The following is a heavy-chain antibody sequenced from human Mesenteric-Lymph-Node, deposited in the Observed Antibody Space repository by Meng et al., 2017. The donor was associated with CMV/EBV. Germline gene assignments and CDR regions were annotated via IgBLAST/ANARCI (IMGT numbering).Heavy chain of an antibody. CDR2: IWYDGSNK. Sequence: SCAASGFTFSSYGMHWVRQAPGKGLEWVAVIWYDGSNKYYADSVKGRCTISRDKSKNTLHLQMNSLRAADTAVYYCARDYVDGLDVWGQGTTVTVSS. CDR1: GFTFSSYG. V-gene: IGHV3-33*01. J-gene: IGHJ6*02. D-gene: IGHD3-16*01. CDR3: ARDYVDGLDV.